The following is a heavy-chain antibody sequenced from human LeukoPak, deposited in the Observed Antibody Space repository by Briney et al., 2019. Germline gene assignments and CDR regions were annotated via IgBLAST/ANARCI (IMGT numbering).Heavy chain of an antibody. J-gene: IGHJ4*02. Sequence: LPGGSLRLSCAASGFTFSSYGMHWVRQAPGKGLEWVAVISYDGSNKYYADSVKGRFTISRDNSKNTLYLQMNSLRAEDTALYYCAKVQYYDSSGYLDYWGQGTLVTVSS. CDR1: GFTFSSYG. CDR3: AKVQYYDSSGYLDY. V-gene: IGHV3-30*18. CDR2: ISYDGSNK. D-gene: IGHD3-22*01.